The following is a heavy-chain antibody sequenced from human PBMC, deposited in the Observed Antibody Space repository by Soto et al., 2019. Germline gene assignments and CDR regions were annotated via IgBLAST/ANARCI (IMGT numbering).Heavy chain of an antibody. D-gene: IGHD3-9*01. J-gene: IGHJ4*02. CDR3: ERKGFLDWFLDF. CDR2: VNPNSGDT. V-gene: IGHV1-8*01. CDR1: GYTFSSYD. Sequence: QVQLVQSGAEVKKPGASVKISCKASGYTFSSYDINWVRQAAGQGLEWMGWVNPNSGDTDYAQKFQGRVTITRDTSIRTAYMELSSLRSEDSAVYYCERKGFLDWFLDFWGQGTLVTVSS.